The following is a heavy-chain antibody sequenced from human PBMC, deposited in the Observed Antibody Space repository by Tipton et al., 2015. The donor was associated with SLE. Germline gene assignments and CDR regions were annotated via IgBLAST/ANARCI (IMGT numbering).Heavy chain of an antibody. J-gene: IGHJ5*02. V-gene: IGHV4-39*07. D-gene: IGHD2-21*01. CDR3: AREGGGDANWFDP. CDR2: IYYSGST. Sequence: TLSLTCTVSGGSISSSSYYWGWIRQPPGKGLEWIGSIYYSGSTYYNPSLKSRVTISVDTSKNQFSLKLSSVTAADTAVYYCAREGGGDANWFDPWGQGTLVTVAS. CDR1: GGSISSSSYY.